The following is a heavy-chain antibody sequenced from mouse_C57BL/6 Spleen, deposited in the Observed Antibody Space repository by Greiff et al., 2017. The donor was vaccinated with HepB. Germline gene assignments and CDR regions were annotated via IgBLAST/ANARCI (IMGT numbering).Heavy chain of an antibody. CDR3: TREPTNYAMDY. J-gene: IGHJ4*01. CDR1: GFTFSSYA. CDR2: ISSGGDYI. D-gene: IGHD6-5*01. Sequence: EVHLVESGEGLVKPGGSLKLSCAASGFTFSSYAMSWVRQTPEKRLEWVAYISSGGDYIYYADTVKGRFTISRDNARNTLYLQMSSLKSEDTAMYYCTREPTNYAMDYWGQGTSVTVSS. V-gene: IGHV5-9-1*02.